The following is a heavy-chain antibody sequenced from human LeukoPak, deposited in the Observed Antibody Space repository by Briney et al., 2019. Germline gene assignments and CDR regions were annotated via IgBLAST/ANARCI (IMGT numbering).Heavy chain of an antibody. V-gene: IGHV4-39*02. CDR1: GGSLSSSSYY. J-gene: IGHJ6*03. CDR2: IYYSGST. D-gene: IGHD6-13*01. Sequence: SETLSLTCTVSGGSLSSSSYYWGWIRQPPGKGLEWIGSIYYSGSTYYNPSLKSRVTISVDTSKNQFSLKLSSVTAADTAVYYCARDSSSWFNYYYYYYMDVWGKGTTVTVSS. CDR3: ARDSSSWFNYYYYYYMDV.